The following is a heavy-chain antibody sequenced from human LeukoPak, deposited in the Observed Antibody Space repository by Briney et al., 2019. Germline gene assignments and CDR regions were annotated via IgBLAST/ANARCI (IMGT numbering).Heavy chain of an antibody. V-gene: IGHV3-48*03. D-gene: IGHD7-27*01. Sequence: PGGSLRLSCAASGLTFNTAWMNWVRQAPGKGLEWVSSITYSGTTVYYADSVKARFTISRDNAKDSLYLQMNSLRAEDTAVYYCTKGLWGSMWGQGTMVTVSS. CDR1: GLTFNTAW. CDR3: TKGLWGSM. CDR2: ITYSGTTV. J-gene: IGHJ3*02.